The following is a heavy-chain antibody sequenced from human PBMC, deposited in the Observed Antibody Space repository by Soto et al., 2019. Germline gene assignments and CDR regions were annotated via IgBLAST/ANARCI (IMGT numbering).Heavy chain of an antibody. Sequence: ASVKVSCQASGYTFTGYYMHWVRQAPGQGLEWMGWINPNSGGTNYAQKFQGWVTMTRDTSISTAYMELSRLRSDDTAVYYCARDPRYCSGGSCYQEAYYYGMDVWGQGTTVTVSS. CDR1: GYTFTGYY. V-gene: IGHV1-2*04. CDR3: ARDPRYCSGGSCYQEAYYYGMDV. D-gene: IGHD2-15*01. CDR2: INPNSGGT. J-gene: IGHJ6*02.